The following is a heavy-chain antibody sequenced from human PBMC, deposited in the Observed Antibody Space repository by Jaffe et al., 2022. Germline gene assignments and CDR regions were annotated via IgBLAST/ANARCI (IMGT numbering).Heavy chain of an antibody. Sequence: EVQLVESGGGLVQPGGSLRLSCAVSGFTVSSSYMNWVRQAPGKGLEWVSVIYTGGGTYYADSVKGRFTISRDNSKNTLYLQMNSLRAEDTAIYYCARDSMCNWGQGTLVTVSS. D-gene: IGHD3-10*02. CDR3: ARDSMCN. CDR1: GFTVSSSY. CDR2: IYTGGGT. V-gene: IGHV3-66*02. J-gene: IGHJ4*02.